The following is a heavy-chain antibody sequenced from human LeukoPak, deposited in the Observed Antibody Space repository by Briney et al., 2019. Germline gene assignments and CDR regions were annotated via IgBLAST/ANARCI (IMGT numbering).Heavy chain of an antibody. CDR1: GFTVSTNA. Sequence: GGSLRLSCAASGFTVSTNAMSWVRQAPGRGLEWVSGIGGDGRTHYADSVRGRFSIFRDNSKNTVYLQMTSLRDDDTAVYHCAKDLSWWAAVDFWGQGMLVTVSS. CDR3: AKDLSWWAAVDF. J-gene: IGHJ4*02. CDR2: IGGDGRT. V-gene: IGHV3-23*01. D-gene: IGHD2-8*02.